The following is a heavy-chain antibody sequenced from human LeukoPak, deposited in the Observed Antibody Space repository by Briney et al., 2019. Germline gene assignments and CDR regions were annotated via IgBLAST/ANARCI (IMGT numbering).Heavy chain of an antibody. CDR1: GGSFSGYY. D-gene: IGHD3-16*01. CDR3: ARAWGVAYYYYYYMDV. J-gene: IGHJ6*03. V-gene: IGHV4-34*01. CDR2: INHSGST. Sequence: PSETLSLTCAVYGGSFSGYYWSWIHQPPGKGLEWIGEINHSGSTNYNPSLKSRVTISVDTSKNQFSLKLSSVTAADTAVYYCARAWGVAYYYYYYMDVWGKGTTVTVSS.